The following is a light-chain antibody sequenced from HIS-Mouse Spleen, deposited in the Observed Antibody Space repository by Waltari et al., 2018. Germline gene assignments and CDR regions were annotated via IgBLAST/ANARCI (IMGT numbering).Light chain of an antibody. J-gene: IGKJ1*01. CDR3: QQLNSYPPT. CDR1: QGISSY. Sequence: DIQLTQSPSFLSASVGDRVTITCRASQGISSYLAWYQQKPGNGPKLLIYAASTLQSGVPSRFSGSGSGTEFTLTISSLQPEDFATYYCQQLNSYPPTFGQGTKVEIK. CDR2: AAS. V-gene: IGKV1-9*01.